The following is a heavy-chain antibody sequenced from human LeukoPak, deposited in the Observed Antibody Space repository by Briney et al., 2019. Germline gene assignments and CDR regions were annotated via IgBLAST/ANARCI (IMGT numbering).Heavy chain of an antibody. CDR1: GFTFDDYG. J-gene: IGHJ2*01. V-gene: IGHV3-20*04. CDR3: ARGRNYDSSGYYFGGYFGL. D-gene: IGHD3-22*01. CDR2: INWNGGST. Sequence: GGSLRLSCAASGFTFDDYGMSWVRQAPGKGLEWVSGINWNGGSTGYADSVKGRFTISRDNAKNSLYLQMNSLRAEDTALYYCARGRNYDSSGYYFGGYFGLWGRGTLVTVSS.